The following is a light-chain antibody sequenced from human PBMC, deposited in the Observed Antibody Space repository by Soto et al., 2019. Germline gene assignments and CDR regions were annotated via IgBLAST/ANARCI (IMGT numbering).Light chain of an antibody. J-gene: IGLJ2*01. CDR2: EGS. Sequence: QSALTQPASVSGSPGQSITITCSGTGSYNFVSWYQQHPGKAPKLMIYEGSERPSGVSRRFSGSRSGNTASLTISGLQAEDEADYFCCSFSNNNVVFGGGTELTVL. CDR1: GSYNF. CDR3: CSFSNNNVV. V-gene: IGLV2-23*01.